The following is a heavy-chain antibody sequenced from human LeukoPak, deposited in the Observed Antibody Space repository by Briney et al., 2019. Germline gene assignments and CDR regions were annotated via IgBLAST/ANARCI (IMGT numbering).Heavy chain of an antibody. V-gene: IGHV3-7*03. CDR2: INQYGGET. CDR3: VKGPLITAAGTY. J-gene: IGHJ4*02. D-gene: IGHD6-13*01. CDR1: GFTFSDYW. Sequence: GGSLRLSCAASGFTFSDYWMTWVRQTPGKGLECVANINQYGGETSYVDSVKGRFTISRDNAKNSLSLQMSSLRVEDTAVYYCVKGPLITAAGTYWGQGTLVTVSS.